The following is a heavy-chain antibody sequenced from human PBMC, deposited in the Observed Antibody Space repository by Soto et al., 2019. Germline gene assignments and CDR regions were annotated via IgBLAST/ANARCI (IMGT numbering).Heavy chain of an antibody. CDR3: AIGRRQKSGSNTWFDP. CDR2: ISDTGGVT. Sequence: EVQLLESEGGLVQPGGSLRLSCTASGVTISTYAMNWVRQAPGKGLEWGSTISDTGGVTFYAGSVKGRFTISRDNSKTTVYLQMRSLRVEDTAVYFCAIGRRQKSGSNTWFDPWGRGTLVSVSS. V-gene: IGHV3-23*01. CDR1: GVTISTYA. D-gene: IGHD3-3*01. J-gene: IGHJ5*02.